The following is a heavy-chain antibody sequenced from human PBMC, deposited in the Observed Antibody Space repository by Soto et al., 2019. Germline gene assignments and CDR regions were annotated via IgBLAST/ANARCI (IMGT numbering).Heavy chain of an antibody. CDR1: GVSISSSSYY. CDR3: ASRPSYGYIWGSYRYVDY. Sequence: SETLSLTCTVSGVSISSSSYYWGWIRQPPGKGLEWIGSIYYSGSTYYNPSLKSRVTISVDTSKNQFSLKLSSVTAADTAVYYCASRPSYGYIWGSYRYVDYWGQGTLVTVSS. CDR2: IYYSGST. J-gene: IGHJ4*02. D-gene: IGHD3-16*02. V-gene: IGHV4-39*01.